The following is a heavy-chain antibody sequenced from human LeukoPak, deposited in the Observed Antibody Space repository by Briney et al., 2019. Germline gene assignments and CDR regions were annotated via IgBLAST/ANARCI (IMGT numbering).Heavy chain of an antibody. V-gene: IGHV1-2*02. J-gene: IGHJ5*02. CDR3: AGEESLTWRFDP. CDR2: INPNSGGT. CDR1: GYTFTGYY. D-gene: IGHD1-1*01. Sequence: ASVKVSCKASGYTFTGYYMHWARQAPGQGLEWMGWINPNSGGTNYAQKFQGRVTMTRDTSISTAYMELSRLRSDDTAVYYCAGEESLTWRFDPWGQGTLVTVSS.